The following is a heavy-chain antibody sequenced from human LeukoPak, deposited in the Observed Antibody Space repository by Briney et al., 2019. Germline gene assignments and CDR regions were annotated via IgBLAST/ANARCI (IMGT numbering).Heavy chain of an antibody. J-gene: IGHJ4*02. V-gene: IGHV3-23*01. CDR2: ISGSGGST. Sequence: GGSLRLSCAASGFTFSSYAMSWVRQAPGKGLEWVSAISGSGGSTYYADSVKGRFTISRDNSKNTLYLQMNSLRAEDTAVYYCAKVPSPLMIVDAYLDYWGQGTLVTVSS. D-gene: IGHD3-22*01. CDR1: GFTFSSYA. CDR3: AKVPSPLMIVDAYLDY.